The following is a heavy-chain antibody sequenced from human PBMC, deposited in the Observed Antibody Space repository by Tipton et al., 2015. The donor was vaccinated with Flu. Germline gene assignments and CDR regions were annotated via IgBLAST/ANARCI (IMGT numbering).Heavy chain of an antibody. CDR2: INHSGSA. CDR1: GASFSNYY. V-gene: IGHV4-34*01. Sequence: TLSLTCIVYGASFSNYYWSWIRQPPGKALEWIGEINHSGSANYNPSLKTRVTISVDASKNQFSLMLSSVTAADTAVYYCARSIAVSGEFDPWGQGTLVTVSS. CDR3: ARSIAVSGEFDP. D-gene: IGHD6-19*01. J-gene: IGHJ5*02.